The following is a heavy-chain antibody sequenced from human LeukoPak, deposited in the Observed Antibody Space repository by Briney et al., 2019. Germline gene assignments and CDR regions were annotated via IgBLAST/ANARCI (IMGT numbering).Heavy chain of an antibody. CDR2: ITRTGRI. Sequence: SETLSLTCAVYGGSFSGYYWSWIRQPPEKGLDWIGEITRTGRINYNPALKGRVTMSLDTSKNQFSLELSSMTAADTAVYYCAGDFYSYGEDNFDYWGQGTLVTVSS. J-gene: IGHJ4*02. D-gene: IGHD5-18*01. CDR3: AGDFYSYGEDNFDY. CDR1: GGSFSGYY. V-gene: IGHV4-34*01.